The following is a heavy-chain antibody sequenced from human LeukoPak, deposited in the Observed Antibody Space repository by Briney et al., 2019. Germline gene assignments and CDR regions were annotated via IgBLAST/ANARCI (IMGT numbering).Heavy chain of an antibody. CDR3: AREYYDILTGYWAYYYYGMDV. J-gene: IGHJ6*02. V-gene: IGHV3-23*01. CDR2: ISGSGGST. CDR1: GFTFSSYA. D-gene: IGHD3-9*01. Sequence: GGSLRLSCAASGFTFSSYAMSWVRQAPGKGLEWVSAISGSGGSTYYADSVKGRFTISRDNSKNTLYLQMNSLRAEDTAVYYCAREYYDILTGYWAYYYYGMDVWGQGTTVTVSS.